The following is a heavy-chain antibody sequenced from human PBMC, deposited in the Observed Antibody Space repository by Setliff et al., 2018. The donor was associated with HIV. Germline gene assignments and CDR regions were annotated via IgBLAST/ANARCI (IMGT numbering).Heavy chain of an antibody. CDR3: ARPLTTSYNFWGDAFAT. Sequence: KPSETLSLTCNVSGGSISTSSYYWGWIRQPPGKCLEWIGSFHYSASTSYNPPLRSRVAISVDTSKNKLSLKLTSVTAADTAVYYCARPLTTSYNFWGDAFATWGQGTMVTVSS. CDR2: FHYSAST. CDR1: GGSISTSSYY. J-gene: IGHJ3*02. V-gene: IGHV4-39*01. D-gene: IGHD3-3*01.